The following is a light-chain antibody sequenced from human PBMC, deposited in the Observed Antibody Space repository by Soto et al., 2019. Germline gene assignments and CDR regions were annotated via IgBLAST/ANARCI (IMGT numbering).Light chain of an antibody. V-gene: IGKV3-15*01. CDR1: QSVGYH. CDR2: AAS. J-gene: IGKJ1*01. Sequence: EIVLTQSPATLSLSPGERATLSCRASQSVGYHLAWYQQKPGQAPRLLINAASIRATDIPNRISGSGSGTEFTLTISSLQSEDFAVYYCQQYNNWPWTFGQGTKVDI. CDR3: QQYNNWPWT.